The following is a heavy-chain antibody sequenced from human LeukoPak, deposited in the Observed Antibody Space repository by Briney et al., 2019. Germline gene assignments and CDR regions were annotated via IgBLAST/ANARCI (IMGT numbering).Heavy chain of an antibody. CDR3: ARDRADSGYDYGGFDY. V-gene: IGHV3-21*01. Sequence: GGSLRLSCAASGFTFSSYSMNWVRQAPGKGLEWVSSISSSSSYIYYADSVKGRFTTSRDNAKNSLYLQMNSLRAEDTAVYYCARDRADSGYDYGGFDYWGQGTLVTVSS. D-gene: IGHD5-12*01. CDR2: ISSSSSYI. CDR1: GFTFSSYS. J-gene: IGHJ4*02.